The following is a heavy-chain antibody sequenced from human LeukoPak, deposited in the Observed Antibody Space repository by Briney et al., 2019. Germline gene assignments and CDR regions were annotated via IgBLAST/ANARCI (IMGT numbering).Heavy chain of an antibody. CDR1: GFSLSGYS. V-gene: IGHV3-48*04. D-gene: IGHD2-21*01. CDR2: ISSGSRTI. J-gene: IGHJ4*02. CDR3: VRESIRGTRDFDY. Sequence: GGSLRLSCAASGFSLSGYSMNWVRQAPGKGLDWVSYISSGSRTIFYADSVKGRFTISRDNAKNSLYLQMNSLRAEDTAMYYCVRESIRGTRDFDYWGQGTLVTVSS.